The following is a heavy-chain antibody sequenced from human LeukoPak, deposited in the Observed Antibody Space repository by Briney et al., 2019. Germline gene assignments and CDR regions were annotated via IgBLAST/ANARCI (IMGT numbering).Heavy chain of an antibody. CDR1: GGSINSYF. CDR2: IYYSGST. J-gene: IGHJ4*02. Sequence: PSETLSLTCTVSGGSINSYFWSWIRQPPGKGLEWIGYIYYSGSTNYNPSLKSRVTISVDRSKNQFSLKLSSVTAADTAVYYCAGRVGYYFDYWGQGTLVTVSS. CDR3: AGRVGYYFDY. D-gene: IGHD6-25*01. V-gene: IGHV4-59*12.